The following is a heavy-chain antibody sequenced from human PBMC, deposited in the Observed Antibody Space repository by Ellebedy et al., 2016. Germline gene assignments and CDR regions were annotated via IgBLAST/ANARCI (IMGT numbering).Heavy chain of an antibody. J-gene: IGHJ4*02. Sequence: GESLKISCAASGFTFSNAWMNWVRPAPGKGLEWVGRIKSKNDGGAADYAAPLKGRFTISRDDSKNTLYLQMNSLKTEDTAVYFCTTVYRYNYDSVWGQGTLVTVSS. CDR1: GFTFSNAW. V-gene: IGHV3-15*01. CDR3: TTVYRYNYDSV. D-gene: IGHD5-18*01. CDR2: IKSKNDGGAA.